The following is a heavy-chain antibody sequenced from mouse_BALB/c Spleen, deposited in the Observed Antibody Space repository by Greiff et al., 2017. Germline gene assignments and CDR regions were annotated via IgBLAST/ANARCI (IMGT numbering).Heavy chain of an antibody. CDR2: IYPGSGST. CDR3: TNYYGSSYGFAY. Sequence: LQQSGSELVRPGASVKLSCKASGYTFTSYWMHWVKQRPGQGLEWIGNIYPGSGSTNYDEKFKSKATLTVDTSSSTAYMQLSSLTSEDSAVYYCTNYYGSSYGFAYWGQGTLVTVSA. CDR1: GYTFTSYW. V-gene: IGHV1S22*01. D-gene: IGHD1-1*01. J-gene: IGHJ3*01.